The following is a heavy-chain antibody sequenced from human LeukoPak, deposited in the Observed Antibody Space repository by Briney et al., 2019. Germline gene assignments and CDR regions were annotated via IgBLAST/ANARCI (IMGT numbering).Heavy chain of an antibody. CDR3: ATYRSTWSPRFEYFQH. V-gene: IGHV1-18*01. J-gene: IGHJ1*01. D-gene: IGHD6-13*01. CDR2: ISGYNGNT. CDR1: GYTFTTYG. Sequence: ASVKVSCKASGYTFTTYGISWVRQAPGQGLEWMGWISGYNGNTNYAQKFQGRVTMTTDTSTTTAYMDVRSLRSDDTAVYYCATYRSTWSPRFEYFQHWGQGTLVTVSS.